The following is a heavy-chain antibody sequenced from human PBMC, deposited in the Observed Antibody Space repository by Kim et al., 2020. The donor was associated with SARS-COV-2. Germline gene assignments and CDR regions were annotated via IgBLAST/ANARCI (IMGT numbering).Heavy chain of an antibody. CDR2: ISASADST. CDR1: GFTFSTYA. J-gene: IGHJ4*01. V-gene: IGHV3-23*01. CDR3: VRWGAYFDH. D-gene: IGHD3-16*01. Sequence: GGSLRLSCAASGFTFSTYAINWVRRAPGKGPEWVSAISASADSTLYGDSVKGRFTISRDNSKNTVYLQMNSLRVEDTAVYYCVRWGAYFDHWGHGTLGT.